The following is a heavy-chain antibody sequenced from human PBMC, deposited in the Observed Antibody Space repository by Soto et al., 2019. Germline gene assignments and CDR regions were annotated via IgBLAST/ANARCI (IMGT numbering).Heavy chain of an antibody. J-gene: IGHJ4*02. Sequence: QVQLVQSGAEVQKPGASVKVSCKASGYTFTDSDINWVRQATGHGLEWMGWMNPKSGNTGYAQKFQGRLTMTRDTSTSSAYMELSSLTSEDTAVYYCAAAATFGPFDYWVQGTLVTVSS. CDR2: MNPKSGNT. CDR3: AAAATFGPFDY. D-gene: IGHD2-2*01. CDR1: GYTFTDSD. V-gene: IGHV1-8*01.